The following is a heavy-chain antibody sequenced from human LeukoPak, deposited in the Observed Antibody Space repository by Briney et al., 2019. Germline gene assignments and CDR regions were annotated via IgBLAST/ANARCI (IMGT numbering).Heavy chain of an antibody. D-gene: IGHD6-13*01. V-gene: IGHV3-23*01. J-gene: IGHJ5*02. CDR3: AKDFAIAAAGQYNWFDP. CDR2: ISGSGGST. CDR1: GFTFRSYA. Sequence: PGGSLRLSCAASGFTFRSYAMSWVRQAPGKGLEWVSVISGSGGSTYYADSVKGRFTISRDNSKNTLYLQMNSLRDEDTAVYYCAKDFAIAAAGQYNWFDPWGQGTLVTVSS.